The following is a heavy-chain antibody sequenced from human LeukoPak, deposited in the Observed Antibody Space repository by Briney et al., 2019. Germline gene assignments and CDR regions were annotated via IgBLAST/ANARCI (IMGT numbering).Heavy chain of an antibody. CDR2: ISRGSGDI. D-gene: IGHD3-9*01. V-gene: IGHV3-48*03. CDR1: GFTFSNYE. Sequence: GSLRLSCAASGFTFSNYEMNWVRQAPGKGLEWVAYISRGSGDIHYADSVRGRFSISRDNAKNSLHLHLSSLRAEDTAIYFCARVRPTDILTGYKQELDYWGQGTLVTVSS. CDR3: ARVRPTDILTGYKQELDY. J-gene: IGHJ4*02.